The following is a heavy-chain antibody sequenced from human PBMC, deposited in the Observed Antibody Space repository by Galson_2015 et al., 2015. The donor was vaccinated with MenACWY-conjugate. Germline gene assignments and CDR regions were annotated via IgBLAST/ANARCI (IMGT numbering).Heavy chain of an antibody. CDR1: GFTFSSYA. CDR2: ISGSGGST. D-gene: IGHD6-13*01. V-gene: IGHV3-23*01. Sequence: SLRLSCAASGFTFSSYAMSWVRQAPGKGLEWVSAISGSGGSTYYADSVKGRFTISRDNSKNTLYLQMNSLRAEDTAVYYCAKDRVPYRRGYSSLDYWGQGTLVTVSS. J-gene: IGHJ4*02. CDR3: AKDRVPYRRGYSSLDY.